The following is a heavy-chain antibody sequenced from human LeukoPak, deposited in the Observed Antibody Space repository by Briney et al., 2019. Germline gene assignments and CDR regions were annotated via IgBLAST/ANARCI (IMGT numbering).Heavy chain of an antibody. CDR3: ASLDYGDYEGLFDY. J-gene: IGHJ4*02. CDR1: GGSISGGGYS. CDR2: IYHSGST. D-gene: IGHD4-17*01. V-gene: IGHV4-30-2*01. Sequence: SETLSLTCAVSGGSISGGGYSWSWIRQPPGKGLEWIGYIYHSGSTYYNPSLKSRVTTSVDRSKNQFSLKLSSVTAADTAVYYCASLDYGDYEGLFDYWGQGTLVTVSS.